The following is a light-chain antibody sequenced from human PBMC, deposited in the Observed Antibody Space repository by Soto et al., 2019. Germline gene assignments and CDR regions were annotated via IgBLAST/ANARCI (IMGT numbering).Light chain of an antibody. CDR3: QHYGSSPFT. CDR2: GAS. V-gene: IGKV3-20*01. Sequence: EIVLTQSPGTLSLSPGERATLSCRASQSVNSNYLAWYQQKPGQAPRLLIFGASSRATGIPDRFSGSGSGTDFSLTISRVEPEDFAVYYCQHYGSSPFTFGPGTKVDI. CDR1: QSVNSNY. J-gene: IGKJ3*01.